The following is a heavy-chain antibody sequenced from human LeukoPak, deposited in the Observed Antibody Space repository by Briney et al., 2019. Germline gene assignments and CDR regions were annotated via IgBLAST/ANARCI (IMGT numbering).Heavy chain of an antibody. CDR3: ARGELLMWGSGSYYDY. V-gene: IGHV3-21*01. CDR1: GFTFRSYS. J-gene: IGHJ4*03. D-gene: IGHD3-10*01. CDR2: FSSSSSYI. Sequence: PGGSPRLSCAASGFTFRSYSMNWVRQAPGKGLEWVSSFSSSSSYIYYADSVKGRFTISRDNAKNSLYLQMNSLRAEDTAVYYCARGELLMWGSGSYYDYWGQGTTVTVSS.